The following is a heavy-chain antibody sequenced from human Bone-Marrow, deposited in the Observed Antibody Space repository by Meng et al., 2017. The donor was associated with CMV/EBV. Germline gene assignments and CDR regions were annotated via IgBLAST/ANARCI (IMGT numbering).Heavy chain of an antibody. CDR2: ISSSSSYI. D-gene: IGHD5/OR15-5a*01. V-gene: IGHV3-21*01. CDR1: GFTFSSYS. Sequence: GESLKISCAASGFTFSSYSMNWVRQAPGKGLEWVSSISSSSSYIYYADSVKGRFTISRDNAKNSLYLQMNSLRAEDTAVYYCARVDRVYGWGQGTLVTVSS. CDR3: ARVDRVYG. J-gene: IGHJ4*02.